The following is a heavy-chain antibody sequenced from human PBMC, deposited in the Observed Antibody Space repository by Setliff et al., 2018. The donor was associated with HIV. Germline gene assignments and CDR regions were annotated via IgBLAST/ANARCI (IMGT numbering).Heavy chain of an antibody. J-gene: IGHJ6*02. D-gene: IGHD3-10*01. CDR3: ARILDMSSRTRTLYHAMDV. CDR2: IYYSGST. V-gene: IGHV4-39*01. CDR1: GGSISSSSYY. Sequence: SETLSLTCTVSGGSISSSSYYWGWIRQPPGKGLEWIGSIYYSGSTYYNPSLKSRFTISRDNARNSLSLQLNSLRADDTAVYYCARILDMSSRTRTLYHAMDVWGRGTTVTVSS.